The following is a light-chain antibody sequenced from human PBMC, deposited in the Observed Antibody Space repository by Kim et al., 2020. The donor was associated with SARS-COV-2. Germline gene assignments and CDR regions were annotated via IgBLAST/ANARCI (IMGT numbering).Light chain of an antibody. CDR3: LLYYSDDLWV. CDR2: STS. V-gene: IGLV7-43*01. CDR1: TGAVTSGHY. Sequence: QAVVPQEPSLTVSPGGAVTLTCASSTGAVTSGHYPNWFQQKPGQAPRALIYSTSNKLSWTPALFSGSLLGGKAALTLSDVQPEDEADFYCLLYYSDDLWVFGGGTQLTVL. J-gene: IGLJ3*02.